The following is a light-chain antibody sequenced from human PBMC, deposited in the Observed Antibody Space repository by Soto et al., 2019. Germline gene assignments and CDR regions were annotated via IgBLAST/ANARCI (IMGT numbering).Light chain of an antibody. V-gene: IGKV3-20*01. Sequence: EIVLTQSPGTLSLSPGERATLSRRASQNLNSSFLGCYQQIPGQSPSFLIYGASSRAAGVPDRLSGSGSGTDFSLTISRLEPEDFAVYCCQQYGSSPRTFGGGTKVKIK. CDR3: QQYGSSPRT. CDR1: QNLNSSF. J-gene: IGKJ4*01. CDR2: GAS.